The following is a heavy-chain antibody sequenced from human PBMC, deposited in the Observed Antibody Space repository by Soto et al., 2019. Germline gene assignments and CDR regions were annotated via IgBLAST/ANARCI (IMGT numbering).Heavy chain of an antibody. D-gene: IGHD1-7*01. CDR1: GYSFTSYW. J-gene: IGHJ6*02. Sequence: PGESLKISCQGSGYSFTSYWIGWVRQMPGKGLEWMGIIYPGDSDTRYSPSFQGQVTISADKSISNAYLQWSSLKASDTAMYYCARSRTTGGDYYYYGMDVWGQGTTVTVSS. CDR3: ARSRTTGGDYYYYGMDV. V-gene: IGHV5-51*01. CDR2: IYPGDSDT.